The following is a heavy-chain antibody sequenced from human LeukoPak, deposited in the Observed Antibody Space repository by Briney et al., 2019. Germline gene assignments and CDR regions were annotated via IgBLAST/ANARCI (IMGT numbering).Heavy chain of an antibody. V-gene: IGHV1-2*02. D-gene: IGHD6-19*01. CDR1: GYTFTDYY. J-gene: IGHJ5*02. Sequence: ASVKVSCKASGYTFTDYYMHWVRQAPGQGLEWMGWINPDSGVTNYPQKFQGRVTMTRDTSSSTAYMELIRLRSDDTAVYYCARDIAVTGRSYNWFDLWGQGTLVTVSS. CDR2: INPDSGVT. CDR3: ARDIAVTGRSYNWFDL.